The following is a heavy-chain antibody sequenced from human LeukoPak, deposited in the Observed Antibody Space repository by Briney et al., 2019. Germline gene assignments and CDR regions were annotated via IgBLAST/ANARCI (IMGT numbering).Heavy chain of an antibody. Sequence: GGSLRLSCVASEFTFSSYWMSWVRRAPGKGLEWVSVLYSDGNTKYADSVQGRFTISRDNSKNTLYLEMNSLSPDDTAVYYCARGVEPLAANTLAYWGQGTLVTVSS. CDR1: EFTFSSYW. CDR2: LYSDGNT. D-gene: IGHD1-14*01. J-gene: IGHJ4*02. CDR3: ARGVEPLAANTLAY. V-gene: IGHV3-53*01.